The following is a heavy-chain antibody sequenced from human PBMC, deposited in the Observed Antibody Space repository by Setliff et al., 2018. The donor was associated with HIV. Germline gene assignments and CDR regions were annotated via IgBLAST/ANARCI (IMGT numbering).Heavy chain of an antibody. Sequence: ASVKVSCKASGYTFTSYGISWVRQAPGQGLEWMGWISAYNGNTNYAQKLQGRVTMTTDTSTSTAYMELRSLRSDDTAVYYCARDFKAVLAGYYYYMDVWGKGTTVTV. CDR1: GYTFTSYG. CDR3: ARDFKAVLAGYYYYMDV. J-gene: IGHJ6*03. V-gene: IGHV1-18*01. CDR2: ISAYNGNT.